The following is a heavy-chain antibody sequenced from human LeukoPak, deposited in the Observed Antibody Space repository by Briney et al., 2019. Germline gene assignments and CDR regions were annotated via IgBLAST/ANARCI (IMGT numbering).Heavy chain of an antibody. CDR1: GFTFDDYG. V-gene: IGHV3-20*04. D-gene: IGHD5-18*01. CDR2: INWNGGST. J-gene: IGHJ5*02. CDR3: ARDPTTDTANWFDP. Sequence: PGGSLRLSCAASGFTFDDYGMSWVRQAPGKGLEWVSGINWNGGSTGYADSVKGRFTISRDNAENSLYLQMNSLRAEDTALYYCARDPTTDTANWFDPWGQGTLVTVSS.